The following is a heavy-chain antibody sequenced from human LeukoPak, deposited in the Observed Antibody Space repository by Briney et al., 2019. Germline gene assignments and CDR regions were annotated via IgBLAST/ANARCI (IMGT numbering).Heavy chain of an antibody. Sequence: SETLSLTCAVYGGSFSGYYWSWIRQPPGKGLEWIGEINHSGSTNYNPSLKSRVTISVDTSKNQFSLKLSSVTAADTAVYYCARGLLRTPNWFDPWGQGTLVTVSS. V-gene: IGHV4-34*01. CDR1: GGSFSGYY. J-gene: IGHJ5*02. CDR3: ARGLLRTPNWFDP. CDR2: INHSGST. D-gene: IGHD2-15*01.